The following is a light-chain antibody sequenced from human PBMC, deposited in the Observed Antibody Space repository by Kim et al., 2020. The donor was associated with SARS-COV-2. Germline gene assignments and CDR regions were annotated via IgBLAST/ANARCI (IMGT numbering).Light chain of an antibody. J-gene: IGKJ2*01. CDR3: QHYVRSPYT. V-gene: IGKV3-20*01. Sequence: DIVLTQSPDTLSLSPGERATLSCRASQTVLTNNLAWYQQKPGQAPRLLIYDASRRATGIPDRFSGSGSGTDFTLTINRLEPEDFAVYFCQHYVRSPYTFGQGTKLEI. CDR1: QTVLTNN. CDR2: DAS.